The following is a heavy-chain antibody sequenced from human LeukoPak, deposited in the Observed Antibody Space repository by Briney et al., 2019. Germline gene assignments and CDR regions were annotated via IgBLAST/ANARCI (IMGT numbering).Heavy chain of an antibody. J-gene: IGHJ4*02. V-gene: IGHV4-59*01. Sequence: SETLSLTCTVSGGSIITYSCSWIRQPPGKGLEWIGFINYSETTNYNPSLKSRVTISIDTSKNQFSLKLTSVTAADTAVYYCARGRDYWGQGTLVTVSS. CDR2: INYSETT. CDR3: ARGRDY. CDR1: GGSIITYS.